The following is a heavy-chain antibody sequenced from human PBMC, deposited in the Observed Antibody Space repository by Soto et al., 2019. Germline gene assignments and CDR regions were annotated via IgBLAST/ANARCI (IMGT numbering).Heavy chain of an antibody. V-gene: IGHV3-9*01. CDR3: ARGPTSSGYYYGY. J-gene: IGHJ4*02. CDR1: GFTFDDYA. CDR2: ISWNSYSI. D-gene: IGHD3-22*01. Sequence: HPGGSLRLSCVASGFTFDDYAMHWVRQGPGKGLEWVSGISWNSYSIGYADSVKGRFTISRDNVKNSLHLQMDSLTTEDTALYYCARGPTSSGYYYGYWGQGTLVTVSS.